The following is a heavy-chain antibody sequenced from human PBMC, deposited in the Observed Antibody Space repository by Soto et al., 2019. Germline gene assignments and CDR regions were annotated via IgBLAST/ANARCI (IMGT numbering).Heavy chain of an antibody. CDR2: IIPMFGTA. Sequence: QVQLVQSGAEVKKPESSVKVSCKAPGGTFNTYAISWVRQAPGQGLEWMGGIIPMFGTANYAQRFQDRVTITADESTNTVYMELSSPRSEDTAVYFCASGIQLWLRRINNGYSGWGQGTLVTVSS. V-gene: IGHV1-69*12. J-gene: IGHJ4*02. D-gene: IGHD5-18*01. CDR3: ASGIQLWLRRINNGYSG. CDR1: GGTFNTYA.